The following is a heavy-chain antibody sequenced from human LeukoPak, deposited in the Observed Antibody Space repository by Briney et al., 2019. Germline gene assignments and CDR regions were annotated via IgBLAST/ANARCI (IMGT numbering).Heavy chain of an antibody. D-gene: IGHD6-13*01. Sequence: ASMKVSCKASGYTFTSYDINWVRQATGQGLEWMGWMNPNSGNTGYAQKFQGRVTMTRNTSISTAYMELSSLRSEDTAVYYCARGPVAVAPFDPWGQGTLVTVSS. CDR3: ARGPVAVAPFDP. CDR1: GYTFTSYD. V-gene: IGHV1-8*01. J-gene: IGHJ5*02. CDR2: MNPNSGNT.